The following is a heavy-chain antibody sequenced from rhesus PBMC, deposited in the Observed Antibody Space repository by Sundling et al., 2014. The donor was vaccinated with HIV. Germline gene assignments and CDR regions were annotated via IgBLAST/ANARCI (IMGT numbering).Heavy chain of an antibody. Sequence: EVQLVESGGGLAKPGGSLRLSCAASGFTFSSYAMHWVRQAPGKGLEWVSGITSGGSTYYADSVKGRFTISRDNSRNTLSLQMNSLRTEDTAVYYCAKVHLVRTIVLIITDPHGFDSWGQGVVVSVSS. CDR3: AKVHLVRTIVLIITDPHGFDS. CDR2: ITSGGST. V-gene: IGHV3-103*01. D-gene: IGHD3-16*01. CDR1: GFTFSSYA. J-gene: IGHJ6*01.